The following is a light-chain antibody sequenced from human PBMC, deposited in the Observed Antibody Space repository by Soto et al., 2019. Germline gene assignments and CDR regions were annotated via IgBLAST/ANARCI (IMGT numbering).Light chain of an antibody. CDR3: QQRSNWPMT. V-gene: IGKV3-11*01. CDR2: DAS. Sequence: EVVLTQSPATLSLSPGEIATLSCRASQSVSSYLAWYQQKPGQAPRLLIYDASNRATGIPARFSGSGSGTDFTLTISSLEPEDFEVYYCQQRSNWPMTFGQGSKVDIK. J-gene: IGKJ1*01. CDR1: QSVSSY.